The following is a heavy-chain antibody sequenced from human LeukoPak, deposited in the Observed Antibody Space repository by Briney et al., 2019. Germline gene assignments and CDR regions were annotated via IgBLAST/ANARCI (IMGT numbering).Heavy chain of an antibody. J-gene: IGHJ4*02. CDR2: IYDSGST. D-gene: IGHD2/OR15-2a*01. Sequence: SETLSLTCTVSGGSISNYYWSWVRQPPGKELEWIGYIYDSGSTNYNPSLKSRVTISVDTSKSQFSLKLSSVTAADTAVYYCARDLELGYWGQGTLVTVSS. V-gene: IGHV4-59*01. CDR3: ARDLELGY. CDR1: GGSISNYY.